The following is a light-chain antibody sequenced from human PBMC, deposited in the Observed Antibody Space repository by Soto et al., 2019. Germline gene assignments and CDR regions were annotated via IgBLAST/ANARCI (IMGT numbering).Light chain of an antibody. CDR1: QSVSSD. J-gene: IGKJ1*01. CDR2: GAS. Sequence: EMVMTQSPATLSVSPGERATLSCRASQSVSSDLAWYQQKPGQAPRLLLYGASTRAPGIPARFSGSGSGTEFTLTISSLQSEDFAVYYCQQYNYLWTFGQGTKVEIK. V-gene: IGKV3-15*01. CDR3: QQYNYLWT.